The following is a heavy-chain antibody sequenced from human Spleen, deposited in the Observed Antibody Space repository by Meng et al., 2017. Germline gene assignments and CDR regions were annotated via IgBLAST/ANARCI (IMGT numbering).Heavy chain of an antibody. J-gene: IGHJ6*02. CDR1: GHSFTSYW. D-gene: IGHD2/OR15-2a*01. CDR2: IYPVDSDT. V-gene: IGHV5-51*01. Sequence: GESLKISCKGSGHSFTSYWIGWVRQMPGKGLEWMGIIYPVDSDTRYSPSFQGQVTISADNSISTAYLQWISLNASDTAMYYCARLSSKGLDVWGQGTTVTVSS. CDR3: ARLSSKGLDV.